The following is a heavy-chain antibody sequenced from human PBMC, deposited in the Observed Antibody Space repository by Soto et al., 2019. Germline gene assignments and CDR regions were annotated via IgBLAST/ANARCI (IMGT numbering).Heavy chain of an antibody. Sequence: QVQLVQSGAEVKKPGSSVKVSCKASGGTFSSYAISWVRQAPGQGLEWMGGIIPIFGTANYAQKFQGRVTITADKSTSTVYMKLSSLRAEDTAVYYCARSRSRGVTATFDYWGQGTLFTVSS. CDR2: IIPIFGTA. V-gene: IGHV1-69*06. CDR1: GGTFSSYA. J-gene: IGHJ4*02. CDR3: ARSRSRGVTATFDY. D-gene: IGHD2-21*02.